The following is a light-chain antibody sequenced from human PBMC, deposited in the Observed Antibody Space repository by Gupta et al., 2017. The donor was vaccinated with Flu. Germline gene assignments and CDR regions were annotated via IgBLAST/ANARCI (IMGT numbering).Light chain of an antibody. CDR2: NDN. J-gene: IGLJ1*01. V-gene: IGLV1-40*01. Sequence: QSVLTQPPSVSGAPGQRVTISCTGGSSNIGAGYVVHWYQHLPGTAPKLLIYNDNSRPSGVPDRFSGSKSGTSASLAITGLQAEDEADYYCQSYDSSLGVFGTGTRVTVL. CDR1: SSNIGAGYV. CDR3: QSYDSSLGV.